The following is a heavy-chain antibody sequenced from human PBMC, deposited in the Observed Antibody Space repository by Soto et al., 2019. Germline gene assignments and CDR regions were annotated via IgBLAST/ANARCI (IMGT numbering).Heavy chain of an antibody. Sequence: QVQLQQWGAGLLKPSETLSLTCAVYGGSFSGYYWSWIRQPPGKGLEWIGEINHSGSTNYNPSLTSRVTISVDTSKNQFSLKLSSVTAADTAVYYCARYLHYDFWSGKYYYGMDVWGQGTTVTVSS. J-gene: IGHJ6*02. V-gene: IGHV4-34*01. CDR2: INHSGST. CDR3: ARYLHYDFWSGKYYYGMDV. D-gene: IGHD3-3*01. CDR1: GGSFSGYY.